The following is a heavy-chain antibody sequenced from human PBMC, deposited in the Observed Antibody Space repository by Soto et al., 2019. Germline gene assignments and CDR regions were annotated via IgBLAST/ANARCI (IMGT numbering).Heavy chain of an antibody. V-gene: IGHV6-1*01. CDR1: GDSVSRNSAA. D-gene: IGHD1-7*01. CDR3: AGTTSLQWYYMDV. Sequence: PSQTLSLTCAICGDSVSRNSAAWNWFRKSPARGLEWLGRTYYRSRWYNDYAVSGKSRMTVNPDTSKNQFSLHLNSVTPEDTAVYYCAGTTSLQWYYMDVWDKGTTVTVSS. CDR2: TYYRSRWYN. J-gene: IGHJ6*03.